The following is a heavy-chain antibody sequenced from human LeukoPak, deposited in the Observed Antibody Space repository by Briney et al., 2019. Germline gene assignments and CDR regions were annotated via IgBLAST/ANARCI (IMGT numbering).Heavy chain of an antibody. D-gene: IGHD6-13*01. CDR1: GYSFTSYW. Sequence: GESLKISCKGSGYSFTSYWIGWVRQMPGKGLEWMGVIYPGDSDTRYSPSFQGQVTISADKSISTAYLQWSSLKASDTAMYYCVLAAASNVFDYWGQGTLVTVSS. CDR2: IYPGDSDT. CDR3: VLAAASNVFDY. V-gene: IGHV5-51*01. J-gene: IGHJ4*02.